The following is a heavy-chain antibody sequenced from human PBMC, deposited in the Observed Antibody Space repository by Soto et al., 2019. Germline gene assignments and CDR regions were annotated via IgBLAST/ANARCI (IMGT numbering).Heavy chain of an antibody. Sequence: SETLSLTCSVSGDYIHVGGYYWTWIRQRPGKGLEWMGYIYYTGKTYYNPSLESRLTMPVDRSKNQFSLRLTSVTAADTAVYFCGRDLTSNANCIDPWGQGTLVTVSS. CDR2: IYYTGKT. CDR1: GDYIHVGGYY. V-gene: IGHV4-30-4*01. D-gene: IGHD2-2*01. CDR3: GRDLTSNANCIDP. J-gene: IGHJ5*02.